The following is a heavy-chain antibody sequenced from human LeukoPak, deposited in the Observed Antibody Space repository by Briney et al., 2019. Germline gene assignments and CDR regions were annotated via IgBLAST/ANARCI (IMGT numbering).Heavy chain of an antibody. D-gene: IGHD6-13*01. CDR2: VYYNGNT. J-gene: IGHJ5*02. Sequence: PSETLSLTCTVSGGSISTYFWNWIRQPPGKGLEWIGYVYYNGNTNCNPSLKSRLTISVDTSKNQFSLRLTSVTAADTAVYYCVRDRAAAGGWLDPWGQGALVTVSS. CDR1: GGSISTYF. CDR3: VRDRAAAGGWLDP. V-gene: IGHV4-59*01.